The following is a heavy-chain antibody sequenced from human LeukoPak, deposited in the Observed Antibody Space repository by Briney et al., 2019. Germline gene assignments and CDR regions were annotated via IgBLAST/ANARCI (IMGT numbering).Heavy chain of an antibody. D-gene: IGHD3-22*01. Sequence: GGSLRLSCAASGFTFSTYSMDWVRQAPGKGLEWVSAISGSGGSTYYADSVKGRFTISRDNSKNTLYLQMNSLRAEDTAVYYCAKGVLPYYYDSSGSNDYWGQGTLVTVSS. J-gene: IGHJ4*02. CDR2: ISGSGGST. V-gene: IGHV3-23*01. CDR1: GFTFSTYS. CDR3: AKGVLPYYYDSSGSNDY.